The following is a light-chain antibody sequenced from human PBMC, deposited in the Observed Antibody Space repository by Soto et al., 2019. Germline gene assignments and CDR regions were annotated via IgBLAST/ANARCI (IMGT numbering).Light chain of an antibody. CDR2: GAS. CDR1: QSISSK. CDR3: QQYNSWTTIT. J-gene: IGKJ5*01. Sequence: EIVMTQSPATLSVSPGERATLSCRASQSISSKLGWYQQRPGQAPRLLIYGASTRATGIPDRFSGSGPGTEFTLTISSLQSEDSAVYYCQQYNSWTTITFGQGTRLEIK. V-gene: IGKV3-15*01.